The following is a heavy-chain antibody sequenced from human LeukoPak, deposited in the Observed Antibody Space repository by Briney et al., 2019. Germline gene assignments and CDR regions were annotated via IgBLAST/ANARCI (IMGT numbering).Heavy chain of an antibody. D-gene: IGHD6-19*01. Sequence: SQTLSLTCTVSGGSISSGDYYWSWIRQPPGKGLEWIGYIYYSGSTYYNPSLKRRVTISVDTSKNQFSLKLSSVTAADTAVYYCARIAVAGHDAFDIWGQGTMVTVSS. V-gene: IGHV4-30-4*08. CDR2: IYYSGST. J-gene: IGHJ3*02. CDR3: ARIAVAGHDAFDI. CDR1: GGSISSGDYY.